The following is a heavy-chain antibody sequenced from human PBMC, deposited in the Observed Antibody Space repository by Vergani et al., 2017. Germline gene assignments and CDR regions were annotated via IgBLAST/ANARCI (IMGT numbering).Heavy chain of an antibody. D-gene: IGHD6-19*01. Sequence: QLQLQESGPGLVKPSETLSLTCTVSGGSISSSSYYWGWIRQPPGKGLEWIGRIYYSGSTYYNPSLKSRVTISVDTSKNQFSLTLGSVTAADTAVYYCGRVGGYVGCGSGYQYWFDAWGQGTLVTVSS. CDR1: GGSISSSSYY. CDR3: GRVGGYVGCGSGYQYWFDA. V-gene: IGHV4-39*01. J-gene: IGHJ5*02. CDR2: IYYSGST.